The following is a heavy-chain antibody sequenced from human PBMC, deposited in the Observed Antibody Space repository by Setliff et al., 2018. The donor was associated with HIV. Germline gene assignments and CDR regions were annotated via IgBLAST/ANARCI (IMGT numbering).Heavy chain of an antibody. V-gene: IGHV1-2*02. CDR2: INPNTGGT. Sequence: ASVKVSCKSSGYTFTGHYIHWVRQAPGQGLEWMGWINPNTGGTNYAQKFQGRVTMTRDTSTQQFFLNVTSVTAADTAVYYCAGFSYNFWVYRFDHWGQGALVTVSS. CDR3: AGFSYNFWVYRFDH. CDR1: GYTFTGHY. J-gene: IGHJ4*02. D-gene: IGHD3-3*01.